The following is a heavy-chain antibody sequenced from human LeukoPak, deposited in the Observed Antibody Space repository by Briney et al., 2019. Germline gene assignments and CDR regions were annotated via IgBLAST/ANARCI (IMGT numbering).Heavy chain of an antibody. CDR1: GYTFISYA. Sequence: GASVKVSCKASGYTFISYAMHWVRPAPGQRLGWMGWINAGNGNIKSSQTFQGRVTITRDKSASTAYMEVSSLRYEHTAVYYCARDRLLCFGELFYQLDYWGQETLVTVSS. D-gene: IGHD3-10*01. V-gene: IGHV1-3*01. J-gene: IGHJ4*02. CDR3: ARDRLLCFGELFYQLDY. CDR2: INAGNGNI.